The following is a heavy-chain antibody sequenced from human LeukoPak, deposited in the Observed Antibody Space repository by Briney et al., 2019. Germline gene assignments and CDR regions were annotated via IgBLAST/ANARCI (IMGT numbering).Heavy chain of an antibody. J-gene: IGHJ4*02. V-gene: IGHV1-2*02. CDR2: INPYSGVT. CDR1: GYTFTDYN. Sequence: ASVKVSCKASGYTFTDYNMHWVRQAPGQGLEWMGWINPYSGVTNYAQKFQARVTMTRDTSIRTAFMEMSSLESEDTAVYYCARGGCSSTSCYAYDFWGRGTLVTVSS. D-gene: IGHD2-2*01. CDR3: ARGGCSSTSCYAYDF.